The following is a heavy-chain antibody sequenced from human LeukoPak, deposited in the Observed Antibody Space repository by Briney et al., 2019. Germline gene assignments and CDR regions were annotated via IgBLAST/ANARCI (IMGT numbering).Heavy chain of an antibody. D-gene: IGHD1-26*01. J-gene: IGHJ5*02. CDR2: INPNSGGT. V-gene: IGHV1-2*02. CDR1: GYTFTGYY. CDR3: ARLKGGANERYWFDP. Sequence: ASVKLSCNASGYTFTGYYMHWVLQAPGQGLEWIVWINPNSGGTNYAQKFQGRVTMTRDTSISTAYMELSRLRSDDTAVYYCARLKGGANERYWFDPWGQGTLVTVSS.